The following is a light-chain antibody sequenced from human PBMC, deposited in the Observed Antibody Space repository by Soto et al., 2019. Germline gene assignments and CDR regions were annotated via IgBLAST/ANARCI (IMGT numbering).Light chain of an antibody. Sequence: QSALTQPASVSGSPGQSITVSCAGTSIDIGSYNLVSWYQQEPDKAPKLIIYEVSERPSGVSDRFSGSKSGNTASLTISGLQAEDEAHYYCCSYAGSFTVFGGGTKLTVL. V-gene: IGLV2-23*02. CDR1: SIDIGSYNL. CDR3: CSYAGSFTV. J-gene: IGLJ2*01. CDR2: EVS.